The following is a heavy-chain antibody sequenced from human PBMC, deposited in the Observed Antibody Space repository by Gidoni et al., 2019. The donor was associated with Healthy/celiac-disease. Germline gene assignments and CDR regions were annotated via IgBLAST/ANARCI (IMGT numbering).Heavy chain of an antibody. Sequence: QVQLQESGPGLVKPSQTLSLTCAVSGGSISSGGYSWSWIRQPPGKGLEWIGYIYYSGSTYYNPSLKSRVTISVDTSKNQFSLKLSSVTAADTAVYYCASPLLGSGWADAFDIWGQGTMVTVSS. CDR2: IYYSGST. V-gene: IGHV4-30-4*07. D-gene: IGHD3-10*02. J-gene: IGHJ3*02. CDR1: GGSISSGGYS. CDR3: ASPLLGSGWADAFDI.